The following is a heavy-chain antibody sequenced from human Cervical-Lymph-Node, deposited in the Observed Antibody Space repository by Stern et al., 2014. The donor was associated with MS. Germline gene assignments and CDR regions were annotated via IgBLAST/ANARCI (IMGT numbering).Heavy chain of an antibody. J-gene: IGHJ3*01. V-gene: IGHV2-26*01. CDR2: ILSNDEK. D-gene: IGHD6-13*01. CDR1: GFSLSNARMG. Sequence: HVTLRESGPVLVKPTETLTLTCTVSGFSLSNARMGVSWIRQPPGKALEWLAHILSNDEKTYSTSLKGRLTISKDTSKSQVVLTMTHMDPVDTATYYCARMMQHLAGDAFDVWGQGTMVTVSS. CDR3: ARMMQHLAGDAFDV.